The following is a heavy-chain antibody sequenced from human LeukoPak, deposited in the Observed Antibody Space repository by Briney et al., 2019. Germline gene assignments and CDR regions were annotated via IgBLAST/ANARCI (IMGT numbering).Heavy chain of an antibody. D-gene: IGHD3-22*01. CDR1: GYTFTSYG. Sequence: ASVKVSCKASGYTFTSYGTSWVRQAPGQGLEWMGWISAYNGNTNYAQKLQGRVTMTTDTSTSTAYMELRSLRSDDTAVYYCAREESYDSSGYPFDYWGQGTLVTVSS. CDR2: ISAYNGNT. V-gene: IGHV1-18*01. CDR3: AREESYDSSGYPFDY. J-gene: IGHJ4*02.